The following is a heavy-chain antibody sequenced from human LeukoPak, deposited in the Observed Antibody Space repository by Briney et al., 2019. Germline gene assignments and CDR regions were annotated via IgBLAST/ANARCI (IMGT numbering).Heavy chain of an antibody. V-gene: IGHV3-23*01. CDR3: ARDPHSLDY. J-gene: IGHJ4*01. CDR1: GFTFSSYA. Sequence: PGGSLRLSCAASGFTFSSYAMSWVRQAPGKGLEWVSAISGSGGSTYYADSVKGRFTISRDNAKNSLYLQMNNLRVEDTAVYYCARDPHSLDYWGHGTLVTVSS. CDR2: ISGSGGST.